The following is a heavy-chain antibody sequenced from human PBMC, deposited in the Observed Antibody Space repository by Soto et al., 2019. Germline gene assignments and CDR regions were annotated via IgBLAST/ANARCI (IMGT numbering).Heavy chain of an antibody. Sequence: ASVKVSCKASGYTFTNYYIHWVRQAPGQGLEWMGIINPSGGRTNYAQKFQGRVTMTRDTSTSTVYLELTSLRSEDTAVYYCARDRSSYSSGWYDLWGRGTLVTVSS. J-gene: IGHJ2*01. V-gene: IGHV1-46*01. CDR3: ARDRSSYSSGWYDL. CDR1: GYTFTNYY. D-gene: IGHD6-19*01. CDR2: INPSGGRT.